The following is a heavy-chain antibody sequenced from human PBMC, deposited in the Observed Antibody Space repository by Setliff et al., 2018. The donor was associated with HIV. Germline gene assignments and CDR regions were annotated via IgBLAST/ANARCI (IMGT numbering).Heavy chain of an antibody. Sequence: TLSLTCTVYGGSFSNYYTNWIRQPPGKGLEWIGELSPSGTTRPNPSLQSRVTISIDMSKNQFSLKLNSVTAADTAVYYCARGEACGGGCHYAFELWGRGTMVTVSS. V-gene: IGHV4-34*01. J-gene: IGHJ3*01. CDR1: GGSFSNYY. CDR3: ARGEACGGGCHYAFEL. CDR2: LSPSGTT. D-gene: IGHD2-21*02.